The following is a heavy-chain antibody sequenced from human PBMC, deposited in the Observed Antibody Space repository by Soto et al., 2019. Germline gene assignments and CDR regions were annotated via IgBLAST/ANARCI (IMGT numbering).Heavy chain of an antibody. V-gene: IGHV3-48*03. CDR2: IGLSGDTI. J-gene: IGHJ4*02. D-gene: IGHD3-16*01. CDR1: GFSFTNYE. Sequence: GGSLRLSCAVSGFSFTNYEVNWVRQAPGKGLEWIAYIGLSGDTIYYADSVKGRFTISRDHAKNSLELQMNSLRADDTALYYSARESFSASPNFFDYWGRGTQVTVSS. CDR3: ARESFSASPNFFDY.